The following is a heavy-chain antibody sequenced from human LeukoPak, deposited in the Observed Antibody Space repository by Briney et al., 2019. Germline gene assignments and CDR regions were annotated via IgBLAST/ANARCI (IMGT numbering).Heavy chain of an antibody. CDR2: INPSSGGT. CDR3: ARVRAGTSYYYYMDV. V-gene: IGHV1-2*02. Sequence: ASVKVSCKASGYSFTVYCMHWVRQVPGQGLEWMGWINPSSGGTKFAQKFQGRVTMTRDTSISTAYMELSRLRSDDTAVYYCARVRAGTSYYYYMDVWGKGTTVTISS. J-gene: IGHJ6*03. CDR1: GYSFTVYC. D-gene: IGHD6-13*01.